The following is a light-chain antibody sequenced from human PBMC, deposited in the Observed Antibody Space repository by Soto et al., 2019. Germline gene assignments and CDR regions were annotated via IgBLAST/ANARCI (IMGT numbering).Light chain of an antibody. CDR2: GAS. V-gene: IGKV3-15*01. CDR1: QSVSSN. CDR3: QQYNNWPQT. Sequence: EIVMTQSPATLSVSPGERATLSCRASQSVSSNLAWDQQKPGQAPRLLIYGASTRATGIPARFSGSGSGTEFTLTISSLQSEDFVVYYCQQYNNWPQTFGQGTKVEIK. J-gene: IGKJ1*01.